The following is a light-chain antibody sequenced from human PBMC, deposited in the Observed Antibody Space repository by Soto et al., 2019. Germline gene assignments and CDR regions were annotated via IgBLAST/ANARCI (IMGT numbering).Light chain of an antibody. Sequence: ERVITASRTAVTVSPGGRATLSGRASQSISDTLAWYQQKPGQAPRLLIHGASTRATGFPARFSGSGSGTDFTLTISSLQSEDFAIYYCQQYNNWPWTFGQGTKVDIK. CDR1: QSISDT. CDR3: QQYNNWPWT. V-gene: IGKV3-15*01. J-gene: IGKJ1*01. CDR2: GAS.